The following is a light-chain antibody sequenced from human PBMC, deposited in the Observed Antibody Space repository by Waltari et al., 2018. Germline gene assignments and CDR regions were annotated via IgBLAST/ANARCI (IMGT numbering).Light chain of an antibody. V-gene: IGLV4-69*01. Sequence: QLVLTQSPSASASLGASVKLTCTLSSGHSSNVIAWLQQQPKKGPRYLMKVNSDGSHNKGDEIPARFSGSSSGAERYLTSSSLQSEDEADYFCQTGGHGTWVFGGGTKLTVL. CDR2: VNSDGSH. CDR3: QTGGHGTWV. J-gene: IGLJ3*02. CDR1: SGHSSNV.